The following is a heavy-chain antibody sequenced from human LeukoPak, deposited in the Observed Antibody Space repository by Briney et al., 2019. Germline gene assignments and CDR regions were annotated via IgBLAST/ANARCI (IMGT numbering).Heavy chain of an antibody. CDR1: GGSISSYY. D-gene: IGHD6-13*01. CDR2: VYYSGSP. J-gene: IGHJ4*02. V-gene: IGHV4-59*01. CDR3: ARYHGSSSWYWYFDY. Sequence: SETLSLTCTVSGGSISSYYWTWIRQPPGKGLEWIGCVYYSGSPNYNPSLKSRVTISIDTSKNQFSLKLSSVTAADTAVYYCARYHGSSSWYWYFDYWGQGTLVTVSS.